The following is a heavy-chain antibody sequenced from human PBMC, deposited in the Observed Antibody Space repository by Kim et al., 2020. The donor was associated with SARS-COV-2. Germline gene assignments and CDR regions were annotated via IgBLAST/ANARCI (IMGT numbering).Heavy chain of an antibody. CDR3: AKDGDTYYYDSSPPRHYGMDV. CDR2: ISWDGGST. J-gene: IGHJ6*02. Sequence: GGSLRLSCAASGFTFDDYTMHWVRQAPGKGLEWVSLISWDGGSTYYADSVKGRFTISRDNSKNSLYLQMNSLRTEDTALYYCAKDGDTYYYDSSPPRHYGMDVWGQGTTVTVSS. D-gene: IGHD3-22*01. V-gene: IGHV3-43*01. CDR1: GFTFDDYT.